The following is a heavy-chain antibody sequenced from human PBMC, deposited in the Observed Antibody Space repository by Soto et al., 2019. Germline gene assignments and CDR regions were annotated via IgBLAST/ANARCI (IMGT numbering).Heavy chain of an antibody. CDR1: GGSISSSSYY. CDR3: ARDRRGSYYAGQGWFDP. CDR2: IYYSGST. V-gene: IGHV4-39*07. Sequence: PSETLSLTCTVSGGSISSSSYYWGWIRQPPGKGLEWIGSIYYSGSTNNNPSLKSRVTISVDTSKNQFSLKLSSVTAADTAVYYCARDRRGSYYAGQGWFDPWGQGTLVTVSS. J-gene: IGHJ5*02. D-gene: IGHD1-26*01.